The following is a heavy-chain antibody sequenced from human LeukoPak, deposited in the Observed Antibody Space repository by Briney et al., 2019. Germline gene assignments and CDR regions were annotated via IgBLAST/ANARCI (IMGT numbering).Heavy chain of an antibody. CDR1: GGSISSSSYY. V-gene: IGHV4-39*01. D-gene: IGHD1-26*01. CDR2: IYYSGST. J-gene: IGHJ3*02. Sequence: SETLSLTCTVSGGSISSSSYYWGWIRQPPGKGLEWIGSIYYSGSTYYNPSLKSRVTISVDTSKNQFSLKLSSVTASDTAVYYCARHGVQWELLLPPNGACDIWGQGTMVTVSS. CDR3: ARHGVQWELLLPPNGACDI.